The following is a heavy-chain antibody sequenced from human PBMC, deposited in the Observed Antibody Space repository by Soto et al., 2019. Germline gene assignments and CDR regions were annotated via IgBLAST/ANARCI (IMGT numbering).Heavy chain of an antibody. CDR2: IIPIFGTA. V-gene: IGHV1-69*13. J-gene: IGHJ4*02. CDR3: VKSFDYDILTGYTSYFDY. CDR1: GGTFSIYA. Sequence: SVKVSCKASGGTFSIYAISWVRQAPGQGLEWMGGIIPIFGTANYAQKFQGRVTITADESTSTAYMELSSLTSDDTAVYYCVKSFDYDILTGYTSYFDYWGQGTLVTVSS. D-gene: IGHD3-9*01.